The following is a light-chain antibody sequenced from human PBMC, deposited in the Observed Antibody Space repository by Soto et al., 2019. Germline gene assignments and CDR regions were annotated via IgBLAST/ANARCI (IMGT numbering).Light chain of an antibody. Sequence: QSALTQPASVSGSPGQSISISCTGTSSDVGGYNYVSWYQQHPGKAPKLMIYEVSNRPSGVSNRFSGSKSGNTDSLTISGIQPEDEADYYCRSYKSSRTPRDVFAKGSKVTVL. V-gene: IGLV2-14*01. CDR2: EVS. CDR3: RSYKSSRTPRDV. J-gene: IGLJ1*01. CDR1: SSDVGGYNY.